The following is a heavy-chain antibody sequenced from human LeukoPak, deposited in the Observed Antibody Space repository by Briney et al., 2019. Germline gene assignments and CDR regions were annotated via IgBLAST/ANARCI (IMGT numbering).Heavy chain of an antibody. J-gene: IGHJ4*02. CDR1: GGSISSGGYS. V-gene: IGHV4-30-2*01. Sequence: PSETLSLTCAVSGGSISSGGYSWSWIRQPPGKGLEWIGYIYHSGSTYYNPSLKSRVTISVDKSKNQFSLKLSSVTAADTAVYYCARDPGSSRDYWGQGTLVTVSS. CDR3: ARDPGSSRDY. CDR2: IYHSGST. D-gene: IGHD6-13*01.